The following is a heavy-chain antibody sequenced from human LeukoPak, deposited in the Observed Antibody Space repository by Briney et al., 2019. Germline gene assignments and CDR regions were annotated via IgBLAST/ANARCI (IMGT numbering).Heavy chain of an antibody. CDR3: ARVPGGYGEYYMDV. V-gene: IGHV3-48*03. J-gene: IGHJ6*03. CDR2: ISSSGSTI. D-gene: IGHD5-12*01. CDR1: GFTFSSYE. Sequence: GGSLRLSCAASGFTFSSYEMDWVRQAPGKGLEWVSYISSSGSTIYYADSVKGRFTISRDNAKNSLYLQMNSLRAEDTAVYYCARVPGGYGEYYMDVWGKGTTVTISS.